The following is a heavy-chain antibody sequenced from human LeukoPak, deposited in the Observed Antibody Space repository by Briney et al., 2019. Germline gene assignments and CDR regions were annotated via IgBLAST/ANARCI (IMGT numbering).Heavy chain of an antibody. J-gene: IGHJ4*02. D-gene: IGHD4-17*01. V-gene: IGHV3-20*04. CDR2: INWNGGST. CDR1: GFTFDDYG. CDR3: AKDLNYGDLLDY. Sequence: GGSLRLSCAASGFTFDDYGMSWVRQAPGKGLEWVSGINWNGGSTGYADSVKGRFTISRDNSKNTLYLQMNTLRAGDTALYYCAKDLNYGDLLDYWGQGTLVTASS.